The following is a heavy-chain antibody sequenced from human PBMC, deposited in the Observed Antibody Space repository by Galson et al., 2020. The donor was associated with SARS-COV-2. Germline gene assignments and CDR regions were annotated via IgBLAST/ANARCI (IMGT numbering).Heavy chain of an antibody. CDR1: VFSFRSNW. CDR3: ARKSVSIVGFDP. V-gene: IGHV3-7*03. Sequence: GGSLRLSCADSVFSFRSNWMTWVRQAPGKGLEWVANINPDGSVKQYADSVKGRFIISRDNANNSLYLQMNSLRDDDTAVYYCARKSVSIVGFDPWGQGTLVTVSS. CDR2: INPDGSVK. D-gene: IGHD2-15*01. J-gene: IGHJ5*02.